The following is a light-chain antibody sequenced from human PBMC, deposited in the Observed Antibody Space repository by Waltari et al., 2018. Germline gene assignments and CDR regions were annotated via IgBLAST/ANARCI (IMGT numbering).Light chain of an antibody. CDR2: KAS. CDR3: QHNYGTPFT. CDR1: ENVNNY. J-gene: IGKJ3*01. Sequence: DIQMTQSPSSLSASVGDRVTIPCRASENVNNYLNWYQQKPGKAPKLLIYKASTLQSGVQSRFSGGGSGTDYTFTISSLQSEDVATYYCQHNYGTPFTFGPGTKLDIK. V-gene: IGKV1-39*01.